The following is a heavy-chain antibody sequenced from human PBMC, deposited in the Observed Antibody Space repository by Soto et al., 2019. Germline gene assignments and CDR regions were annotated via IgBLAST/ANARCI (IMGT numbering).Heavy chain of an antibody. CDR2: IVPRINEV. CDR1: GGTTSSYT. Sequence: QVQLVQPGAEVEKPGSSVKVSCKASGGTTSSYTSSGVRQSPGQGLEWMGNIVPRINEVAYAQKFQGRVTITADKSTRTVYMELSSLKSEDTAVYFCALRTGNWNPLADWGQGTLVTVSS. D-gene: IGHD1-1*01. CDR3: ALRTGNWNPLAD. J-gene: IGHJ4*02. V-gene: IGHV1-69*02.